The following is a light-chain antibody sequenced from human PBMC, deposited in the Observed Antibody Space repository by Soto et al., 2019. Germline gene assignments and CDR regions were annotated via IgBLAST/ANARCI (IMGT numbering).Light chain of an antibody. J-gene: IGKJ2*01. V-gene: IGKV3-20*01. Sequence: EIVLTQSPGTLSLSPGDRATLSCRASQRVSNSYLDWYHQKPSQAPRLLIYDASTRAAGVPDRVTGGGSGTGFTLTISSLEPEDFALYFCQQYERPPFAFGQGTRLEI. CDR3: QQYERPPFA. CDR2: DAS. CDR1: QRVSNSY.